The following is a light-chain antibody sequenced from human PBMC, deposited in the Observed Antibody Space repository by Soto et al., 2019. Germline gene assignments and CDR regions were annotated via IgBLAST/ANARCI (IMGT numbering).Light chain of an antibody. V-gene: IGKV3-11*01. CDR1: QSVSSY. CDR2: DAS. J-gene: IGKJ2*01. CDR3: QQRSNWPPVYT. Sequence: EIVLTQSPATLSLSPGERATLSCRASQSVSSYLAWYQQKPGQAPRLLIYDASNRAAGIPARFSGSESGTDFTLTISSLAPEDFAVYYCQQRSNWPPVYTFGQGTKLQIK.